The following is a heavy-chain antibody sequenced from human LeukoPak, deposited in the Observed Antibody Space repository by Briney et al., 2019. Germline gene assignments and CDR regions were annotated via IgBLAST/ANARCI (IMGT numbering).Heavy chain of an antibody. V-gene: IGHV3-9*03. CDR2: ISWKSGSI. CDR3: AKGSVEYSYGYYMDV. J-gene: IGHJ6*03. Sequence: GRSLRLSCAASGFTFDDYAMHWVRQAPGKGLEWVSGISWKSGSIGYADSVKGRFTISRDNAKNSLYLQMNSLRAEDMALYYCAKGSVEYSYGYYMDVWGKGTTVTISS. CDR1: GFTFDDYA. D-gene: IGHD5-18*01.